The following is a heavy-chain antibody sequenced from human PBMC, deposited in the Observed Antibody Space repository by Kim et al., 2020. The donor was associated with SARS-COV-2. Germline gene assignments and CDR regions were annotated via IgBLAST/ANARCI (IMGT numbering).Heavy chain of an antibody. CDR3: ARDVLMVYAMPRYYYYGMDV. Sequence: GGSLRLSCAASGFTFSSYEMNWVRQAPGKGLEWVSYISSSGSTIYYADSVKGRFTISRDNAKNSLYLQMNSLRAEDTAVYYCARDVLMVYAMPRYYYYGMDVWGQGTTVTVSS. CDR1: GFTFSSYE. CDR2: ISSSGSTI. V-gene: IGHV3-48*03. J-gene: IGHJ6*02. D-gene: IGHD2-8*01.